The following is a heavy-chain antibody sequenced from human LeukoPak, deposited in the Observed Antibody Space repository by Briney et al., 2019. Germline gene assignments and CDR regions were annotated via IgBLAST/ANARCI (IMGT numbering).Heavy chain of an antibody. D-gene: IGHD3-22*01. Sequence: GRSLRLSCAASGFTFSSYAMHWVRQAPGKGLEWVAVISYDGSNKYYADSVKGRFTISRGNSKNTLYLQMNSLGAEDTAVYYCARADNPWGQGTLVTVSS. CDR3: ARADNP. CDR2: ISYDGSNK. V-gene: IGHV3-30*04. CDR1: GFTFSSYA. J-gene: IGHJ5*02.